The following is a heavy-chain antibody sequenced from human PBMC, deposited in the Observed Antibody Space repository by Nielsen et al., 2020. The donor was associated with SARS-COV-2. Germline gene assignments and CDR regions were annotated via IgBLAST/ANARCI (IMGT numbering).Heavy chain of an antibody. J-gene: IGHJ5*02. CDR2: ISSSSSYI. V-gene: IGHV3-21*01. D-gene: IGHD2-15*01. CDR1: GFTFSSYS. Sequence: GESLKISCAASGFTFSSYSMNWVRQAPGKGLEWVSSISSSSSYIYYADSVKGRITISRDNAKNSLYLQMNSLRAEDTAVYYCAKSPYCSGGSCYSGWFDPWGQGTLVTVSS. CDR3: AKSPYCSGGSCYSGWFDP.